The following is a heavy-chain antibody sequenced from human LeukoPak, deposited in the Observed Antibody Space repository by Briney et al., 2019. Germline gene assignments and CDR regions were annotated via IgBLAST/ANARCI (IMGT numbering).Heavy chain of an antibody. CDR2: IIPIFGTA. CDR3: ARGSGRWLHPRWEWFDP. D-gene: IGHD5-24*01. Sequence: GASVKVSCKASGGTFSSYAISWVRQAPGQGLEWMGGIIPIFGTANYAQKFQGRVTITTDESTSTAYMELSSLRSEDTAVYYCARGSGRWLHPRWEWFDPWGQGTLVTVSS. V-gene: IGHV1-69*05. J-gene: IGHJ5*02. CDR1: GGTFSSYA.